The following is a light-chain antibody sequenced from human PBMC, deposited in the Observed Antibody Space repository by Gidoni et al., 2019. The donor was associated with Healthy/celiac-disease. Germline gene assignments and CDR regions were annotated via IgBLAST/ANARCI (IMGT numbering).Light chain of an antibody. CDR2: WAS. CDR3: QQYYSTPLT. J-gene: IGKJ4*01. V-gene: IGKV4-1*01. Sequence: DIVMTQSPDSLAVSLGERATIHCKSSQSVLYSSNNKNYLAWYQQNPGQPPKMLINWASTRESGVPDRFSGSGSVTDFTLTISSLQAEDVAVYYCQQYYSTPLTFGGGTKVEIK. CDR1: QSVLYSSNNKNY.